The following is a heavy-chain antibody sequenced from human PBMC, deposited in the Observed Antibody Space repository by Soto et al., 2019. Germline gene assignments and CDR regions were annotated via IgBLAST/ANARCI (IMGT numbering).Heavy chain of an antibody. Sequence: QITLKESGPTLVRPTQTLTLPCTFSGFSLSTTGVGVGWIRQPPGKALEWLALIYWDDDKHYSPSLKSRLTITKDTSKNEVILTMTNMDPVDTATYYCAQSLRDYGLGRERAHYFDPGGKGTLVTVSS. CDR3: AQSLRDYGLGRERAHYFDP. CDR1: GFSLSTTGVG. V-gene: IGHV2-5*02. J-gene: IGHJ5*02. D-gene: IGHD3-10*01. CDR2: IYWDDDK.